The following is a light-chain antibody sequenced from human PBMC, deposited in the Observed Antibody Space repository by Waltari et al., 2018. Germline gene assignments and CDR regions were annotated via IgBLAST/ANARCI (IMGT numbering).Light chain of an antibody. CDR2: KDN. V-gene: IGLV3-25*03. CDR1: VLSQQY. CDR3: QSADYSGSYVV. J-gene: IGLJ2*01. Sequence: SYQLTQPPSVSVSPGQTARITCSADVLSQQYSYWYRQKPGQAPTLVIFKDNERPSGMPDRFSGSNSGSTATLTISGVQAEDEADYYCQSADYSGSYVVFGGGTKVTVL.